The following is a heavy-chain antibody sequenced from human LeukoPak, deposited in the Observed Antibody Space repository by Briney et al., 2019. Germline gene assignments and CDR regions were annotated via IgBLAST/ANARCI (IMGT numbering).Heavy chain of an antibody. J-gene: IGHJ4*02. CDR3: TKGPFFYYDASGYNYFDS. CDR1: EFSVGSNY. CDR2: IYSGGST. D-gene: IGHD3-22*01. Sequence: GGSLRLSCAASEFSVGSNYMTWVRQAPGKGLEWVSLIYSGGSTYYADSVKGRFTISRDNSKDTLYLQMNSLRVEDTAIYYCTKGPFFYYDASGYNYFDSWGQGTLVTVSS. V-gene: IGHV3-66*01.